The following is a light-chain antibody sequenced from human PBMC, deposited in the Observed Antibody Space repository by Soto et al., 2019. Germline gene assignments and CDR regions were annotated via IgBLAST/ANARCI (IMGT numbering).Light chain of an antibody. V-gene: IGKV1-5*03. CDR3: QHYNSYSEA. CDR1: QTISSW. J-gene: IGKJ1*01. CDR2: KAS. Sequence: DIQMTQSPSTLAGSVGDRVTITCRASQTISSWLAWYQQKPGQAPKLLIYKASTLTSGVPSRFSGSGSGTDFTLTISSLQPDDFATYYCQHYNSYSEAFGQGTKVDIK.